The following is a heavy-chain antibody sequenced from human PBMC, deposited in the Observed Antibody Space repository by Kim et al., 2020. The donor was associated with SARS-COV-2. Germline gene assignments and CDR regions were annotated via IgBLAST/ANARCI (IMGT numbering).Heavy chain of an antibody. CDR3: VKVNCSSSRCSYGMDV. J-gene: IGHJ6*02. Sequence: GGSLRLSCSASGFSFSDYAMHWVRQAPGKGLEYISAITSSGGTTHYADSVKGRFSISRDNSKNALYVQMSGLRAEDTAVYYCVKVNCSSSRCSYGMDVWGQGTTVTDSS. CDR1: GFSFSDYA. D-gene: IGHD2-15*01. V-gene: IGHV3-64*05. CDR2: ITSSGGTT.